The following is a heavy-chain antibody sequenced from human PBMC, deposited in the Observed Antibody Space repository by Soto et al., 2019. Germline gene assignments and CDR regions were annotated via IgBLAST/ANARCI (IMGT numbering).Heavy chain of an antibody. Sequence: GESLKISCKGSGYSFTSSWISWVRQMPGKGLEWMGRIDPSDSYTNYSPSFQGHVTISADRSISTAYLQWSGLKASDTAMYYCVILEVYYHMDVWGQGTTVTVSS. CDR1: GYSFTSSW. CDR3: VILEVYYHMDV. V-gene: IGHV5-10-1*01. D-gene: IGHD2-15*01. J-gene: IGHJ6*02. CDR2: IDPSDSYT.